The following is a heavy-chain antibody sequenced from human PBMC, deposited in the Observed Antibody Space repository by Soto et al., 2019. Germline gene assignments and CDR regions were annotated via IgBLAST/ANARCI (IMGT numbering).Heavy chain of an antibody. J-gene: IGHJ4*02. Sequence: GGSLRLSCAASGFTFSDYYMSWIRQAPGKGLEWVSYISSSGSTIYYADSVKGRFTISRDNAKNSLYLQMNSLRAEDTAVYYCARDQPSYYDILTGYYKKGYYFDYWGQGTLVTVSS. CDR2: ISSSGSTI. CDR1: GFTFSDYY. V-gene: IGHV3-11*01. D-gene: IGHD3-9*01. CDR3: ARDQPSYYDILTGYYKKGYYFDY.